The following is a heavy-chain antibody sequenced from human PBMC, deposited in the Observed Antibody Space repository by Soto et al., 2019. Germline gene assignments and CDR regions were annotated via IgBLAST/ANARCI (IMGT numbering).Heavy chain of an antibody. V-gene: IGHV1-2*02. CDR1: GNTLTGYF. Sequence: QPQLVQSGAEVKRPGASVRVSCKASGNTLTGYFLHWVRQARGQGLEWMGWLNSNSGGTKIAQKFQGRLAMTRDTCSTTAYMELNRLRSEDTAVYYCATAPGWLGEGSGGLDVWGLGATVTVYS. D-gene: IGHD3-10*01. J-gene: IGHJ6*02. CDR2: LNSNSGGT. CDR3: ATAPGWLGEGSGGLDV.